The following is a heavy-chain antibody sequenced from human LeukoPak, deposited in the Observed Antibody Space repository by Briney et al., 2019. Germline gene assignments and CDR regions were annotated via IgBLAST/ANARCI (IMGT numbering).Heavy chain of an antibody. V-gene: IGHV3-23*01. J-gene: IGHJ4*02. Sequence: GGSLRLSCAASGFTFSTYAMNWVRQAPGKGLEWVSHISGGTGGTYYADSVKGRFSISRDNSKNTVYLQMNSLRVEDTAVYYCAEDTAGYDPFWGEGTLVTVSS. CDR1: GFTFSTYA. CDR3: AEDTAGYDPF. D-gene: IGHD5-12*01. CDR2: ISGGTGGT.